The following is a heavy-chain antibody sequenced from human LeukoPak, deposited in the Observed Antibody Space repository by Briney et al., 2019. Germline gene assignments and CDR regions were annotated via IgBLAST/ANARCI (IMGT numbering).Heavy chain of an antibody. CDR2: IIPIFGTA. J-gene: IGHJ6*02. CDR3: ARPGDFSGYDYKVARYYYGMDV. D-gene: IGHD5-12*01. Sequence: ASVKVSCKASGGTFSSYAISWVRQAPGQGLEWMGGIIPIFGTANYAQKSQGRVTITADESTSTAYMELSSLRSEDTAVYYCARPGDFSGYDYKVARYYYGMDVWGQGTTVAVSS. CDR1: GGTFSSYA. V-gene: IGHV1-69*13.